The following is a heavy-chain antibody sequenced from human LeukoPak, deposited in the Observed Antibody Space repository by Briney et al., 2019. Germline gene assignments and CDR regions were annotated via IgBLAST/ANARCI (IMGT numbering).Heavy chain of an antibody. D-gene: IGHD5-18*01. CDR3: ARYSYGSFDY. J-gene: IGHJ4*02. CDR2: HYHTGRI. Sequence: PSETLSLTCSVSGGSISGTSYCWGWIRQPPGKGPEWIGSHYHTGRIYHNPSLNSRVTISVDTSKNQFSLKLSSVTDADTAVYYCARYSYGSFDYWGQGTLVTVSS. CDR1: GGSISGTSYC. V-gene: IGHV4-39*07.